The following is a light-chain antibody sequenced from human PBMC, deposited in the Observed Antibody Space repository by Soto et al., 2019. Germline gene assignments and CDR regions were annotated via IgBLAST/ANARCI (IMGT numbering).Light chain of an antibody. Sequence: QSVLTQPASVSGSPGQSITISCTGTSSDVGGYNYVCWFQQHPGKAPKLIIYEVTDRPSRVSNRFSGSKSGNTASLTISGLQAEDEADYYCSSYASSQTYVFGTGTKVTV. V-gene: IGLV2-14*01. J-gene: IGLJ1*01. CDR3: SSYASSQTYV. CDR2: EVT. CDR1: SSDVGGYNY.